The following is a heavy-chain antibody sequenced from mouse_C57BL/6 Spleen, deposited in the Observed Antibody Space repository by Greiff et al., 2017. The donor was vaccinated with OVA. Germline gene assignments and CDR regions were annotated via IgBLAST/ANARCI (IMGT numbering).Heavy chain of an antibody. J-gene: IGHJ2*01. CDR3: ARSGDYYGSSFGFDY. CDR1: GYAFSSSW. D-gene: IGHD1-1*01. Sequence: QVQLQESGPELVKPGASVKISCKASGYAFSSSWMNWVKQRPGQGLEWIGRIYPGDGDTNYNGKFKGKATLTADKSSSTAYMQLSSLTSEDSAVYFCARSGDYYGSSFGFDYWGQGTTLTVSS. V-gene: IGHV1-82*01. CDR2: IYPGDGDT.